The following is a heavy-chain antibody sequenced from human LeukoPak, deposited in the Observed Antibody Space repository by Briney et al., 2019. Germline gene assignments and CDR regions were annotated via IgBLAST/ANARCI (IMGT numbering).Heavy chain of an antibody. J-gene: IGHJ4*02. Sequence: SETLSLTCTVSGGSISSHYWSWIRQTPGKGLEWIGYIYYSGTTNYNPSLKSRVTISVDTSKNQFSLKLSSVTAADTAVYYCARGVYIAAAQYGYWGQGTLVTVSS. V-gene: IGHV4-59*11. CDR2: IYYSGTT. CDR1: GGSISSHY. CDR3: ARGVYIAAAQYGY. D-gene: IGHD6-13*01.